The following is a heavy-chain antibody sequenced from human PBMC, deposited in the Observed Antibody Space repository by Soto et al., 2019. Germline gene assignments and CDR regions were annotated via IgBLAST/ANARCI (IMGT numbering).Heavy chain of an antibody. CDR1: GGSISSSNW. V-gene: IGHV4-4*02. J-gene: IGHJ5*02. CDR2: IYHSGST. Sequence: SETLSLTCAVSGGSISSSNWWSWVRQPPGKGLEWIGEIYHSGSTNYNPSLKSRVTISVDKSKNQFSLKLSSVTAADTAVYYCSRGGIVVVPAAITNSWFDPWGQGTLVTVSS. CDR3: SRGGIVVVPAAITNSWFDP. D-gene: IGHD2-2*02.